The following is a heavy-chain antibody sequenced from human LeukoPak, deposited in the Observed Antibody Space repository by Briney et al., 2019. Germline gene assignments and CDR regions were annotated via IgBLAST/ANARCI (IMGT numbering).Heavy chain of an antibody. V-gene: IGHV4-30-4*08. CDR2: IYYSGST. Sequence: SETLSLTCTVSGGSISSGDYYWSWIRQPPGKGLEWIGYIYYSGSTYYNPSLKSRVTISVDTSKNQFSLKLSSVTAADTAVYYCARTGPAYDFWSGPMDVWGQGTLVTVSS. CDR3: ARTGPAYDFWSGPMDV. CDR1: GGSISSGDYY. D-gene: IGHD3-3*01. J-gene: IGHJ4*02.